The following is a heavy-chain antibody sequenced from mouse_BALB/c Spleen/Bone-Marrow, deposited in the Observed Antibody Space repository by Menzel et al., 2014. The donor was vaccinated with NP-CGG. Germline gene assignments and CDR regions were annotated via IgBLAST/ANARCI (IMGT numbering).Heavy chain of an antibody. Sequence: VQLKESGAELVKPGASVKLSCTTSGFNIKDTYMHWVKLRPEQGLEWIGRIVPANGNTKYAPKFQGKATITADTSSNTVYLQLSSLTSEDTAVYFCASYDYGYYFDYWGQGTTLTVSS. D-gene: IGHD2-4*01. CDR3: ASYDYGYYFDY. CDR2: IVPANGNT. CDR1: GFNIKDTY. V-gene: IGHV14-3*02. J-gene: IGHJ2*01.